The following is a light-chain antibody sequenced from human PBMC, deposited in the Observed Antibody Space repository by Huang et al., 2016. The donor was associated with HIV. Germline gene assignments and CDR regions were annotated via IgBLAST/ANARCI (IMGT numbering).Light chain of an antibody. CDR3: QHRTNWPPLVT. J-gene: IGKJ4*01. CDR2: DVS. CDR1: QSDARH. V-gene: IGKV3-11*01. Sequence: EVVLTHSPATLSVSPGERATLACRAGQSDARHIDCYHHKPGQAPMLLICDVSGRARGTPARLSGSGSGTDVTLTIGSLEPEDFAVYYCQHRTNWPPLVTFGGGTRVEV.